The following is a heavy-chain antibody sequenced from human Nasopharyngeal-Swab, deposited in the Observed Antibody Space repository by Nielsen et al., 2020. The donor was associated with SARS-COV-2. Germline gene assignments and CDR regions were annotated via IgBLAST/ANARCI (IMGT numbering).Heavy chain of an antibody. Sequence: GGSLRLSCPASGSSFSSLSMNWVRQPPGKGLEWVSSISSSSSYIYYADSVKGRFTISRDNAKNSLYLQMNSLRAEDTAVYYCARVRGCMDHDAFDIWGQGTMVTVSS. CDR1: GSSFSSLS. CDR2: ISSSSSYI. CDR3: ARVRGCMDHDAFDI. J-gene: IGHJ3*02. V-gene: IGHV3-21*01. D-gene: IGHD3-10*01.